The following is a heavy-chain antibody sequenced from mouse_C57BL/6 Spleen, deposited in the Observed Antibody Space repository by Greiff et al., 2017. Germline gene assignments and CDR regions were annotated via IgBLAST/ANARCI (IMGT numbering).Heavy chain of an antibody. CDR1: GYTFTDYY. CDR2: INPNNGGT. Sequence: VQLQESGPELVKPGASVKIPCKASGYTFTDYYMDWVKQSHGKSLEWIGDINPNNGGTIYNQKFKSKATLTVDKSSSTAYMELRSLTSEDTAVYYCARSSSFDYWGQGTTLTVSS. J-gene: IGHJ2*01. D-gene: IGHD1-1*01. V-gene: IGHV1-18*01. CDR3: ARSSSFDY.